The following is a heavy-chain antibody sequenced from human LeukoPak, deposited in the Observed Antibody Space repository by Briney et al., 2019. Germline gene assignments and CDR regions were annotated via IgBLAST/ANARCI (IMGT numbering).Heavy chain of an antibody. D-gene: IGHD6-13*01. V-gene: IGHV3-53*01. CDR1: GFTVSSNY. Sequence: GGSLRLSCAASGFTVSSNYMNWIRQAPVKGLEWVSVIYSGGTTFYADSVKGRFTISRDSSKNTLYLQMNNLRAEDTAVYYCARGASIAAAGTSAEYFQHWGQGTLVSVSS. CDR2: IYSGGTT. CDR3: ARGASIAAAGTSAEYFQH. J-gene: IGHJ1*01.